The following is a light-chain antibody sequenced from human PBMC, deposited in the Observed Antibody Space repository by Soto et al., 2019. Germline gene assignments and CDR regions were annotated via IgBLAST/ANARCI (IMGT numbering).Light chain of an antibody. V-gene: IGLV2-23*02. Sequence: QSVLTQPASVSGSPGQSITISCTGASSDVGRYALVSWYQQHPGKAPKLMIYDVSQRPSGVSNRFSGSKSGNTASLTISGLQAEDEADYYCCSYTTSSTYVFGAGTKLTVL. CDR2: DVS. J-gene: IGLJ1*01. CDR1: SSDVGRYAL. CDR3: CSYTTSSTYV.